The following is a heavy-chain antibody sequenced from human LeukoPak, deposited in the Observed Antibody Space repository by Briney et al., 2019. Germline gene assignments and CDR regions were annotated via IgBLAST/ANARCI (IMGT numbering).Heavy chain of an antibody. CDR1: GFSFNTYW. J-gene: IGHJ4*02. CDR2: INQDGTEK. CDR3: AKDNYGSSVY. V-gene: IGHV3-7*03. D-gene: IGHD3-10*01. Sequence: GGSLRLSCVASGFSFNTYWMSWVRKAPGEGLEWVANINQDGTEKYYVDSVKGRFTISRDNSKNTLYLQMNSLRAEDTAVYYCAKDNYGSSVYWGQGTLVTVSS.